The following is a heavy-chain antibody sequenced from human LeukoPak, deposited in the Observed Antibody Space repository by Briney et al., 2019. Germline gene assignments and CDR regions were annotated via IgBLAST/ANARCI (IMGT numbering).Heavy chain of an antibody. CDR3: AKLGQNLDY. CDR1: GFTFSSYG. CDR2: ISYDGSNK. Sequence: PGGSLRLSCAASGFTFSSYGMHWVRQAPGKGLEWVAVISYDGSNKYYADSVKGRFTIFRDNSKNTLYLQMNSLRAEDTAVYYCAKLGQNLDYWGQGTLVTVSS. J-gene: IGHJ4*02. V-gene: IGHV3-30*18.